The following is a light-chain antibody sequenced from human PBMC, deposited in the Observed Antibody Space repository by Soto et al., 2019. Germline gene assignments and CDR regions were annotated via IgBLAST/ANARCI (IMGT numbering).Light chain of an antibody. J-gene: IGLJ1*01. V-gene: IGLV2-14*03. CDR2: EVN. Sequence: QSVLTQPASVSGSPGQSITISCTGTSSDIGTYNYVSWYQQHPGNVPKLIIYEVNNRPTGVSYRFSGSKSANTASLTISGLRAEDEADYYCSSLTNINTQVLGPGTKV. CDR1: SSDIGTYNY. CDR3: SSLTNINTQV.